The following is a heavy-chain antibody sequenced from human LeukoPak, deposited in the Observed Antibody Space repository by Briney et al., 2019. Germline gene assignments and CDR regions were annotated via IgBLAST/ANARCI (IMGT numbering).Heavy chain of an antibody. CDR1: GFTFSSYG. CDR3: ARDTHITMIVGVFDY. J-gene: IGHJ4*02. D-gene: IGHD3-22*01. CDR2: IWYDGSNK. V-gene: IGHV3-30*19. Sequence: GRSLRLSCAASGFTFSSYGMHWVRQAPGKGLEWVAVIWYDGSNKYYADSVKGRFTISRDNSKNTLYLQMNSLRAEDTAVYYCARDTHITMIVGVFDYWGQGTLVTVSS.